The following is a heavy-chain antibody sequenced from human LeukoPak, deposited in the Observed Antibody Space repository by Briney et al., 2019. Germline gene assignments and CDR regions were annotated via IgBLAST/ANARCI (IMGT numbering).Heavy chain of an antibody. V-gene: IGHV4-34*01. CDR2: INHSGST. CDR1: GGSFSGYY. CDR3: ARQRRVVPAAIGENWFDP. J-gene: IGHJ5*02. Sequence: PSETLSLTCAVYGGSFSGYYWSWIRQPPGKGLEWIGEINHSGSTNYNPSLKSRVTISVDTSKNQFSLKLSSVTAADTAVYYCARQRRVVPAAIGENWFDPWGQGTLVTVSS. D-gene: IGHD2-2*02.